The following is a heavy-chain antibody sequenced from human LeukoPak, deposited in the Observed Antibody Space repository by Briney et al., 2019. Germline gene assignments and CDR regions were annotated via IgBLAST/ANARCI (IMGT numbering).Heavy chain of an antibody. J-gene: IGHJ4*02. CDR2: IHDTGST. CDR3: ARFSSGCSTSSCYLTY. CDR1: GGSLSSHY. Sequence: SETLSLTCSVSGGSLSSHYWSWIRQPPGKGLELIGHIHDTGSTFYNPSLRGGVTISLDTSNNQFSLKLTSMTPADTAVYYCARFSSGCSTSSCYLTYGGQGTLVTVS. V-gene: IGHV4-59*11. D-gene: IGHD2-2*01.